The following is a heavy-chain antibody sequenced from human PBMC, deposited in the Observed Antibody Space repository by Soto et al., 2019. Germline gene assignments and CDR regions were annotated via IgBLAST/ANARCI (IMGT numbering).Heavy chain of an antibody. V-gene: IGHV1-69*01. CDR3: ARGVAATPLISGYFDY. D-gene: IGHD2-15*01. Sequence: QVQLVQSGAEVKKPRSSVKVSCKASGGTFSSYAISWVRQAPGQGLEWMGGIIPIFGTANYAQKFQGRVTITADESTSTAYMELSSLRSEDTAVYYCARGVAATPLISGYFDYWGQGTLVTVSS. CDR2: IIPIFGTA. J-gene: IGHJ4*02. CDR1: GGTFSSYA.